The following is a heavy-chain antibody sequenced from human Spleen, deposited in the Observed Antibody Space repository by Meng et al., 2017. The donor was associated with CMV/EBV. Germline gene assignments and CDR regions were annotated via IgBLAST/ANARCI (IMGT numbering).Heavy chain of an antibody. D-gene: IGHD3-16*01. CDR2: INHNSGFT. CDR1: GYTFTDYY. J-gene: IGHJ4*02. Sequence: KPSGYTFTDYYLHWVRQAPGQGFEWMGWINHNSGFTNYAQRFQGRVTLTTDASMSTAYMELRRLRSDDTATYYCGRYIGGAYRGTDVWGQGSLVTVSS. CDR3: GRYIGGAYRGTDV. V-gene: IGHV1-2*02.